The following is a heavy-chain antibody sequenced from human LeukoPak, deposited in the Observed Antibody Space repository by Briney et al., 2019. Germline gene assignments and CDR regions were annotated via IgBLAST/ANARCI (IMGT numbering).Heavy chain of an antibody. CDR3: ARESRSWGLIWFHL. CDR1: GGSFSGYY. Sequence: SETLSLTRAVYGGSFSGYYWSWIRQPPGKGLEWIGEINHSGSTNYNPSLKSRVTISVDTSKNQYSLKLSSVTAADTAVYYCARESRSWGLIWFHLWGQGTRVTVSS. J-gene: IGHJ5*02. V-gene: IGHV4-34*01. CDR2: INHSGST. D-gene: IGHD6-13*01.